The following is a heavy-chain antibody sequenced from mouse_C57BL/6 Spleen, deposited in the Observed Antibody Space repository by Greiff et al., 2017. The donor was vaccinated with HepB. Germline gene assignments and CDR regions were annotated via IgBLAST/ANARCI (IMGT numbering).Heavy chain of an antibody. CDR2: INPNSGST. V-gene: IGHV1-64*01. J-gene: IGHJ3*01. CDR1: GYTFTSYW. CDR3: ARWDYYGSSPEAY. D-gene: IGHD1-1*01. Sequence: VQLQQSGAELVKPGASVKLSCKASGYTFTSYWMHWVKQRPGQGLEWIGMINPNSGSTNYNEKFKSKATLTVDKSSSTAYMQLSSLTSEDSAVYDCARWDYYGSSPEAYWGEGTLVTVSA.